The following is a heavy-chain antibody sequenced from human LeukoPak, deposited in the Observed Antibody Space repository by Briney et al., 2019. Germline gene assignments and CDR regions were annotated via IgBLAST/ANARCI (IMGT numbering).Heavy chain of an antibody. J-gene: IGHJ4*02. Sequence: SETLSLTCTVSGGSISSYYWSWIRQPPGKGLEWIGYIYYSGTTNYNPSLKSRVTISVDTSKNQFSLKLSSVTAADTAVYFCARVGDFALKDWGQGTLVTVSS. CDR2: IYYSGTT. V-gene: IGHV4-59*01. CDR3: ARVGDFALKD. D-gene: IGHD3-16*01. CDR1: GGSISSYY.